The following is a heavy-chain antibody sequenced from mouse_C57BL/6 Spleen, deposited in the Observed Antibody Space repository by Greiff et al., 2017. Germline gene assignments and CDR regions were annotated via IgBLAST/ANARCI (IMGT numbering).Heavy chain of an antibody. Sequence: VQLQQSGPGLVQPSQSLSITCTVSGFSLTSYGVHWVRQSPGKGLEWLGVIWSGGSTDYNAAFISRLSISKDNSKSQVFFKMNSLQADDTAIYYCARGHSYYSNFPFAYWGQGTLVTVSA. J-gene: IGHJ3*01. CDR1: GFSLTSYG. CDR2: IWSGGST. CDR3: ARGHSYYSNFPFAY. V-gene: IGHV2-2*01. D-gene: IGHD2-5*01.